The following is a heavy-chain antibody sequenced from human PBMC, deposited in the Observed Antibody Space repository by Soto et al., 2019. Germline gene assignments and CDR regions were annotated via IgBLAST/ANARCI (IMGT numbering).Heavy chain of an antibody. J-gene: IGHJ5*02. Sequence: TSETLSLTCTVSGGSISSYYWSWIRQPPGKGLEWIGYIYYSGSTNYNPSLKSRVTISVDTSKNQFSLKLSSVTAADTAVYYCARDIRGSGYYWGNWFDPWGQGTLVTVSS. V-gene: IGHV4-59*01. CDR3: ARDIRGSGYYWGNWFDP. D-gene: IGHD3-3*01. CDR1: GGSISSYY. CDR2: IYYSGST.